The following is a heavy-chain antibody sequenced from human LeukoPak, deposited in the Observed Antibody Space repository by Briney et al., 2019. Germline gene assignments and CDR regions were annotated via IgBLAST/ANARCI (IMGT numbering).Heavy chain of an antibody. V-gene: IGHV3-74*01. Sequence: QAGGSLRFSCAASGFTFSNYWMHWVRQAPGKGLVWVSRINTDGSSTSYADSVKGRFTISRDNAKNSLYLQMNSLRAEDMALYYCAKDSSSWYGPFDYWGQGTLVTVSS. J-gene: IGHJ4*02. CDR2: INTDGSST. D-gene: IGHD6-13*01. CDR1: GFTFSNYW. CDR3: AKDSSSWYGPFDY.